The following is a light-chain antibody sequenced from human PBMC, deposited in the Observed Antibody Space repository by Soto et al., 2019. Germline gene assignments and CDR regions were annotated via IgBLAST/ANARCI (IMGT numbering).Light chain of an antibody. J-gene: IGKJ1*01. Sequence: DSQVTQSRPTMYASLGARPRLTCRASQSISSWLAWYQQKPGKAPKLLIYKASSLESGVPTRFSGSGSATEFTLSINSLQPDDFATYYCQQYCSYSRTFGQGTEVDI. V-gene: IGKV1-5*03. CDR1: QSISSW. CDR2: KAS. CDR3: QQYCSYSRT.